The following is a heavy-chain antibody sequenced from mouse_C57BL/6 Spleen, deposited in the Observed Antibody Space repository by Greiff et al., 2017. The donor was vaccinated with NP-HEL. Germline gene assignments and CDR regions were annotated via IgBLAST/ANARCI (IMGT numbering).Heavy chain of an antibody. V-gene: IGHV1-5*01. CDR1: GYTFTSYW. J-gene: IGHJ1*03. CDR3: TKSTMVTTRYFDG. Sequence: EVQLQQSGTVLARPGASVKMSCKTSGYTFTSYWMHWVKQRPGQGLEWIGAIYPGNSDTSYNQKFKGKAKLTAVTSASTAYMELSSLTNEDSAVYYCTKSTMVTTRYFDGWGTGTTVTVSS. D-gene: IGHD2-2*01. CDR2: IYPGNSDT.